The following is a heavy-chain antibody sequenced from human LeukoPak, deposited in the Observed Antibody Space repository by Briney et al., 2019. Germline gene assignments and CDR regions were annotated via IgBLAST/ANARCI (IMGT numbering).Heavy chain of an antibody. J-gene: IGHJ3*02. Sequence: GGSLRLSCAASGFTFSSYAMSWVRQAPGKGLEWVSAISGSGGSIYYADSVKGRFTISRDNSKNTLYLQMNSLRVEDTAVYYCAKDLPYMGYDFWSGSLKGDAFDIWGQGTMVTVSS. CDR2: ISGSGGSI. D-gene: IGHD3-3*01. V-gene: IGHV3-23*01. CDR3: AKDLPYMGYDFWSGSLKGDAFDI. CDR1: GFTFSSYA.